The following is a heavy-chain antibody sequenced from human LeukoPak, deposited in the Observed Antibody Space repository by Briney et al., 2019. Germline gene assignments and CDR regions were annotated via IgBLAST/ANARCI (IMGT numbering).Heavy chain of an antibody. CDR3: ARETGHCSSTSCQYYYYYGMDV. Sequence: ASVTVSCTASGYTLTVYYMHWVGQAPGQGLEWMGWISAYNGNTNYAQKLQGRVTMTTDTSTSTAYMELRSLRSDDSAAYYCARETGHCSSTSCQYYYYYGMDVWGQGTTVTVSS. CDR1: GYTLTVYY. V-gene: IGHV1-18*04. CDR2: ISAYNGNT. D-gene: IGHD2-2*01. J-gene: IGHJ6*02.